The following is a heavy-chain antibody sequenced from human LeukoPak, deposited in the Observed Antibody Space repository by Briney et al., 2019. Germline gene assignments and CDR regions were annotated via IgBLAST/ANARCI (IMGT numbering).Heavy chain of an antibody. V-gene: IGHV3-74*01. CDR2: IKGDGSST. CDR1: GFTFSSYW. Sequence: GGSLRLSCAASGFTFSSYWMQWVRQAPGKGLVWVSRIKGDGSSTGYADSVKGRITISRDNAKNTLYLQMNSLRAEDTAVYYCARTYPLYYGGNSPFDYWGQGTLVTVSS. CDR3: ARTYPLYYGGNSPFDY. D-gene: IGHD4-23*01. J-gene: IGHJ4*02.